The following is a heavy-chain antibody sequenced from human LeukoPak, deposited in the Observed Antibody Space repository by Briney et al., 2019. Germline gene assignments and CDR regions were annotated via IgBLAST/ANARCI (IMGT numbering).Heavy chain of an antibody. J-gene: IGHJ3*02. CDR3: ARAVMAAYAFDI. CDR2: INHSGST. Sequence: SETLSLTCAVYGGSFSGYYWSWIRQPPGKGLEWIGEINHSGSTNYNPSLKSRVTISVDTSKNQFSLKLSSVTAAETAVYYCARAVMAAYAFDIWGQGTMVTVSS. CDR1: GGSFSGYY. D-gene: IGHD3-16*01. V-gene: IGHV4-34*01.